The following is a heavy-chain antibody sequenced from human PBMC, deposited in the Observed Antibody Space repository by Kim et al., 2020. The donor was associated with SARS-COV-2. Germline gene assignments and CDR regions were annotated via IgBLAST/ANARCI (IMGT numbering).Heavy chain of an antibody. J-gene: IGHJ4*02. Sequence: QKFQGRVTITRDTSASTAYMELSSLRSEDTAVYYCARDLGKRFGSNLWGYWGQGTLVTVSS. V-gene: IGHV1-3*01. CDR3: ARDLGKRFGSNLWGY. D-gene: IGHD3-10*01.